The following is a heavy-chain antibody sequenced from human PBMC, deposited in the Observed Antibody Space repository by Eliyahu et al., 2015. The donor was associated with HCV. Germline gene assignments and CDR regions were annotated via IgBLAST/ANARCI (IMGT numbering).Heavy chain of an antibody. CDR2: ISPSSDVT. J-gene: IGHJ4*02. V-gene: IGHV3-48*02. CDR1: XFAFXSYX. Sequence: EVQLVESGGDLVQPGGXLRLSCAASXFAFXSYXMNWVRQAPGKGLEWLSHISPSSDVTSYADSVRGRFTFSRDNARNSLYLQMNSLRDEDTAVYFCARDHDWAFDYWGQGILVTVSS. D-gene: IGHD3-9*01. CDR3: ARDHDWAFDY.